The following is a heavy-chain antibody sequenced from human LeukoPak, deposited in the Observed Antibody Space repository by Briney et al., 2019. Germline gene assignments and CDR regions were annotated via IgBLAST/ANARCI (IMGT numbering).Heavy chain of an antibody. D-gene: IGHD1-26*01. CDR1: GFSVSTNY. Sequence: PGGSLRLSCAASGFSVSTNYMSWVRQAPGKGLEWVSIIYSGGDTFYADSVKGRFTISRDNSKNTLHLQMNSVRAEDTAVYYCARVIVGTTLDYFDYWGQGTLVTVSS. CDR3: ARVIVGTTLDYFDY. J-gene: IGHJ4*02. V-gene: IGHV3-53*01. CDR2: IYSGGDT.